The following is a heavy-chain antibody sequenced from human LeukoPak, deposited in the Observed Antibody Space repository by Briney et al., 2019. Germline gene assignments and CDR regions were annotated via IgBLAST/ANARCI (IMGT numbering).Heavy chain of an antibody. CDR1: GYSFTSYW. CDR3: AKQSIRPTGSAPFFEY. Sequence: GESLKISCKGSGYSFTSYWIGWVRQMPGKGLEWTGIIYPGDSDTRYSPSFQGQVTMSADKSISTAYLQWSSLKASDTAMYYCAKQSIRPTGSAPFFEYWGQGTLVTVSS. D-gene: IGHD1-1*01. J-gene: IGHJ4*02. V-gene: IGHV5-51*01. CDR2: IYPGDSDT.